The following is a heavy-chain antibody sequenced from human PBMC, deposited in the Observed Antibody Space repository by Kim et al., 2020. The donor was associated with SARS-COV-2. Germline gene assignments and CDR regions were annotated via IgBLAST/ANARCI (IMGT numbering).Heavy chain of an antibody. CDR3: ARDGRTGFIRGADLFDC. Sequence: ASVKVSCKAAGYSFVKYGVSWVRQAPGQGLEWMGWVHPYNGNTNYAQKFQDRVTMTTDTSTSTVYMDLSALTFDDTAVYYCARDGRTGFIRGADLFDCLG. CDR2: VHPYNGNT. CDR1: GYSFVKYG. D-gene: IGHD1-1*01. J-gene: IGHJ4*01. V-gene: IGHV1-18*01.